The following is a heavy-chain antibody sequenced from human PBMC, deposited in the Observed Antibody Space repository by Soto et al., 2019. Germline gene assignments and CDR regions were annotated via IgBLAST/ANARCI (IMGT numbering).Heavy chain of an antibody. CDR2: ISYNGDT. V-gene: IGHV4-39*07. Sequence: SETLSLTCIVSGCSISDNTYHWAWIRHPPGKGLEWVASISYNGDTFYNSSLKSRVTISADTSKNQFSLNLRSVTAADTAVYYCARGMTTVTTYDYWGQGTLVTVSS. CDR1: GCSISDNTYH. CDR3: ARGMTTVTTYDY. D-gene: IGHD4-4*01. J-gene: IGHJ4*02.